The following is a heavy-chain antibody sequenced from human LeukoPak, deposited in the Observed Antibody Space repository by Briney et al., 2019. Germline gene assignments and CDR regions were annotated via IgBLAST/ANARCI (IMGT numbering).Heavy chain of an antibody. CDR2: ISGSGGST. J-gene: IGHJ4*02. CDR3: AKGRPVRTSGWYFYDY. Sequence: AGGSLRLSCAASGFTFSSYAMSWVRQAPGKGLEWVSAISGSGGSTYYTDSVKGRFTISRDNSKNTLYLQMTGLRAEDTAVYYCAKGRPVRTSGWYFYDYWGQGTLVTVSS. V-gene: IGHV3-23*01. D-gene: IGHD6-19*01. CDR1: GFTFSSYA.